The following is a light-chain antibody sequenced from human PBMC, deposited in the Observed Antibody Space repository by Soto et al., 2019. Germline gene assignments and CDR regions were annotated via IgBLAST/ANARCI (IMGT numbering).Light chain of an antibody. Sequence: IQLTQSPSSLSASVGDRVTITFRASQGITSYLAWYQQRPGKAPRLLIYKASSLESGVPSRFSGSGSGTEFTLTISSLQPDDFATYYCQQYSTYTPRTFGQGTKVDIK. J-gene: IGKJ1*01. CDR2: KAS. V-gene: IGKV1-5*03. CDR1: QGITSY. CDR3: QQYSTYTPRT.